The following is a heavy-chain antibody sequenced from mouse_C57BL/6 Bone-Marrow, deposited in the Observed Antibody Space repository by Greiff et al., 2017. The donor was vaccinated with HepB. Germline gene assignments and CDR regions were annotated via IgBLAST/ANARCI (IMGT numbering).Heavy chain of an antibody. CDR3: ANYDIYS. V-gene: IGHV1-81*01. CDR2: IYPRSGNT. D-gene: IGHD2-4*01. J-gene: IGHJ2*01. CDR1: GYTFTSYG. Sequence: VKLMESGAELARPGASVKLSCKASGYTFTSYGISWVKQRTGQGLEWIGEIYPRSGNTYYNEKFKGKATLTADKSSSTAYMELRSLTSEDSAVYFCANYDIYSWGPGTPLTESS.